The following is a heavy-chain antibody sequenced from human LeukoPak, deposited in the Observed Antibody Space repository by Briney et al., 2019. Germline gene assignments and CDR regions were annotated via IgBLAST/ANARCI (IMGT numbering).Heavy chain of an antibody. Sequence: GGSLRLSCAASGFTFSRYDMHWVRQGTGKGLEWVSGIGTAGDPYYPGYVKGRFTISRENAKNSLYLQMNSLRAEDTAVYYCARGSLLGYSYVKNAFDIWGQGTMVTVSS. CDR2: IGTAGDP. J-gene: IGHJ3*02. CDR1: GFTFSRYD. CDR3: ARGSLLGYSYVKNAFDI. D-gene: IGHD5-18*01. V-gene: IGHV3-13*05.